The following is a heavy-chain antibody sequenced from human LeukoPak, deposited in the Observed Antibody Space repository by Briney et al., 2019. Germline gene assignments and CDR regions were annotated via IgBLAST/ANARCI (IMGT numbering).Heavy chain of an antibody. J-gene: IGHJ3*02. Sequence: PSETLSLTCTASGYSITSGYYWGWIRQPPGKGLEWIGSIYHSGSTHYNPSLNSRVTMSVDTSRNQFSLKLNSVTAADTAVYYCAKSNGYGLIDIWGQGTMVTVSS. CDR2: IYHSGST. D-gene: IGHD3-22*01. CDR1: GYSITSGYY. CDR3: AKSNGYGLIDI. V-gene: IGHV4-38-2*02.